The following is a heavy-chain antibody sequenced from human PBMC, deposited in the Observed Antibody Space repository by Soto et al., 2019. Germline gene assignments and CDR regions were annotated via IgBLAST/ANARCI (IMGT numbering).Heavy chain of an antibody. J-gene: IGHJ4*02. CDR2: IIPILGIA. V-gene: IGHV1-69*04. CDR1: GGTCSIYT. Sequence: GASLKVSCKASGGTCSIYTISWVRQAPGQGLEWMGRIIPILGIANYAQKFQGRVTITADKSTSTAYMELSSLRSEDTAVYYCAREEYYYGSGAFFDYWGQGTLVTVSS. CDR3: AREEYYYGSGAFFDY. D-gene: IGHD3-10*01.